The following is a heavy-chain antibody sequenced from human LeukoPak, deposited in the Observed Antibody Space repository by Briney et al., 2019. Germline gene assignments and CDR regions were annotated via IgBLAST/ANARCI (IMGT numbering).Heavy chain of an antibody. CDR1: GYTFTSYD. CDR3: ARGRLGYCSSTSCYAGWFDP. J-gene: IGHJ5*02. CDR2: MNINSGNT. V-gene: IGHV1-8*01. D-gene: IGHD2-2*01. Sequence: ASVKVSCKASGYTFTSYDINWVRQATGQGLEWMGWMNINSGNTGYAQKFQGRVTMTRNTSISTAYMELSSLRSEDTAVYYCARGRLGYCSSTSCYAGWFDPWGQGTLVTVSS.